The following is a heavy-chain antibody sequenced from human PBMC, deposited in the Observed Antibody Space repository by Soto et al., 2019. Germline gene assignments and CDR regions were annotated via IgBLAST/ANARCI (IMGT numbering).Heavy chain of an antibody. J-gene: IGHJ6*02. CDR1: GGTFSSYA. V-gene: IGHV1-69*01. CDR3: ARSQGSSTSLEIYYYYYYGMDV. Sequence: QVQLVQSGAEVKKPWSSVKVSCKASGGTFSSYAISWVRQAPGQGLEWMGGIIPISDTTNYAQKFQGRVTITADESTSTAYMELSSLRSEDTAVYDCARSQGSSTSLEIYYYYYYGMDVWGQGTTVTVSS. CDR2: IIPISDTT. D-gene: IGHD2-2*01.